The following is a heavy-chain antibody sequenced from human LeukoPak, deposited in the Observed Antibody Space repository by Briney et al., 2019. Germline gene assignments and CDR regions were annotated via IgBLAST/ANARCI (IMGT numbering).Heavy chain of an antibody. CDR2: INPISGGT. V-gene: IGHV1-2*02. D-gene: IGHD3-22*01. CDR1: GYTFTGYY. J-gene: IGHJ4*02. Sequence: GASVKVSCKASGYTFTGYYMHWVRQAPGQGLEWMGWINPISGGTNYAQKFQGRVTMTRDTSISTAYMELSRLRSDDTAVYYCARVLYYYDSSGNLDYWGQGTLVTVSS. CDR3: ARVLYYYDSSGNLDY.